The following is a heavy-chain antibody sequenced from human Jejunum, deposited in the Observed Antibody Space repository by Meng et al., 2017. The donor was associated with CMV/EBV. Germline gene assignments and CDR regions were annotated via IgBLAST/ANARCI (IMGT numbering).Heavy chain of an antibody. V-gene: IGHV1-18*01. J-gene: IGHJ5*02. D-gene: IGHD2-15*01. CDR2: ISPYIGNT. Sequence: QVQLVQSGAEVXXXXXSXKVXXXASGYXFNNYGLNWVRQAPGQGLEWMGWISPYIGNTNYAQRFQGRLTLTTDTSTDTAYMELRSLSPDDTAIYYCARDRGQDTVVVVADRGFDPWGQGTLVTVSS. CDR3: ARDRGQDTVVVVADRGFDP. CDR1: GYXFNNYG.